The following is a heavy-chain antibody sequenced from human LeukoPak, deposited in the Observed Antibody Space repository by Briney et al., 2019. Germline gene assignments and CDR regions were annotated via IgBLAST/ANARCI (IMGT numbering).Heavy chain of an antibody. D-gene: IGHD6-13*01. Sequence: ASVKVSCKASGGTFSSYAISWVRQAPGQGLEWMGGIIPIFGTANYAQKFQGRVTITADESTSTAYMELSSLRSEDTAVYYCATGYSSSWYGGFSVGYFDYWGQGTLVTVSS. V-gene: IGHV1-69*13. CDR3: ATGYSSSWYGGFSVGYFDY. CDR2: IIPIFGTA. J-gene: IGHJ4*02. CDR1: GGTFSSYA.